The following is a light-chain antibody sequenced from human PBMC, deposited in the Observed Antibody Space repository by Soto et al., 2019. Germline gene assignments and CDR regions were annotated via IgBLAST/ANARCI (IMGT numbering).Light chain of an antibody. Sequence: DIQMTQSPSTLSASVGDRVTITCRASQSISSWLAWYQQKPGKAPKLLIYDASSLESGVPSRFSGSGSGTEFTLTISSLQPDDFATYYCKQYNSDSITFGQGTRLEIK. V-gene: IGKV1-5*01. CDR1: QSISSW. CDR3: KQYNSDSIT. CDR2: DAS. J-gene: IGKJ5*01.